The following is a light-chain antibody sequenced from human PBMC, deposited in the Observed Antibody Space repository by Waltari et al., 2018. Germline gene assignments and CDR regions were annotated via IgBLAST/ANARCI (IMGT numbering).Light chain of an antibody. CDR2: VNS. J-gene: IGLJ3*02. V-gene: IGLV1-47*01. Sequence: QSVLTQPPSASGTAGQRVTISCSGSSSNIGSNYVYWYLQLPGSAPKLLIYVNSQRPSVVPYRVSGSMSGTSASLAIIGLRYEDEADYYCLAWDESLSGPVFGGGTKLTVL. CDR3: LAWDESLSGPV. CDR1: SSNIGSNY.